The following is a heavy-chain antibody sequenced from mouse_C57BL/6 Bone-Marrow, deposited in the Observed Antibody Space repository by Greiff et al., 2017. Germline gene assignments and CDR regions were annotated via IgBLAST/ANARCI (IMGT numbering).Heavy chain of an antibody. D-gene: IGHD2-1*01. Sequence: EVPLQQSGAELVRPGASVKLSCTASGFNIKAYYMLWVKQRTEQGLEWIGRIDPEDGETKYAPKFQGKAPITADTSSNTAYLQLSSLTSEDTAVYYCARLYGNYWYFDVWGTGTTVTVSS. V-gene: IGHV14-2*01. CDR2: IDPEDGET. CDR1: GFNIKAYY. CDR3: ARLYGNYWYFDV. J-gene: IGHJ1*03.